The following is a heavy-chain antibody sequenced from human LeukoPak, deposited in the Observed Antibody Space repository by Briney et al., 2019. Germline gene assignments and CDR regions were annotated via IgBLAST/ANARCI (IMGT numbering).Heavy chain of an antibody. Sequence: ASVKVSCKASGYTFTGYYMHWVRQAPGQGLEWMGWINPNSGGTNYAQKFQGRATMTRDTSISTAYMELSRLRSDDTAVYYCARDSYYDSSGYYSSEYFQHWGQGTLVTVSS. CDR1: GYTFTGYY. CDR3: ARDSYYDSSGYYSSEYFQH. CDR2: INPNSGGT. J-gene: IGHJ1*01. V-gene: IGHV1-2*02. D-gene: IGHD3-22*01.